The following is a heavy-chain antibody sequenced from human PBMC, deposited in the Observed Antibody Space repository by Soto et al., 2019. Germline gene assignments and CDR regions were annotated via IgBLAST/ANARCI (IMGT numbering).Heavy chain of an antibody. CDR2: ISYDGSNK. D-gene: IGHD3-9*01. CDR1: GFTFSSYA. CDR3: AKDLPPDYYILTGYYDYYGMDG. J-gene: IGHJ6*02. V-gene: IGHV3-30-3*01. Sequence: GGSLRLSCAASGFTFSSYAMHWVRQAPGKGLEWVAVISYDGSNKYYADSVKGRFTISRDNSKNTLYLQMNSLRAEDTAVYYCAKDLPPDYYILTGYYDYYGMDGWGQGTTVPVSS.